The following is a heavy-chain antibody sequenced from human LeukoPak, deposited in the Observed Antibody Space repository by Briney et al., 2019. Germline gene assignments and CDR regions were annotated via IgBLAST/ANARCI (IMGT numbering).Heavy chain of an antibody. J-gene: IGHJ4*02. Sequence: PGVSLRLSCAASGFTFSSYSMNWVRQAPGKGLEWVSSISSSSSYIYYADSAKGRFTISRDNAKDLLYLQMNSLGADYTAVYYCARGESTVTTDYWGQGTLVTVSS. CDR2: ISSSSSYI. CDR1: GFTFSSYS. D-gene: IGHD4-17*01. V-gene: IGHV3-21*01. CDR3: ARGESTVTTDY.